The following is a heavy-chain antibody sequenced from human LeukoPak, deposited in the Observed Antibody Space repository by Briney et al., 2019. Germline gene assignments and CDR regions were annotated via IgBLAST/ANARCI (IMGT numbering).Heavy chain of an antibody. CDR1: GGTFSGYT. CDR2: IIPILGIA. J-gene: IGHJ6*03. CDR3: ARDGIVVVPAAATPQDYYYYYMDV. V-gene: IGHV1-69*04. Sequence: SVKVSCKASGGTFSGYTISWVRQAPGQGLEWMGRIIPILGIANYAQKFQGRVTITADKSTSTAYMELSSLRSEDTAVYYCARDGIVVVPAAATPQDYYYYYMDVWGKGTTVTVSS. D-gene: IGHD2-2*01.